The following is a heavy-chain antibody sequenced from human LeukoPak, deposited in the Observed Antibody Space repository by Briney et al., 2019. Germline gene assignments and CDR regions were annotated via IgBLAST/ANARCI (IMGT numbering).Heavy chain of an antibody. V-gene: IGHV1-69*04. CDR1: GGTFSSYA. CDR3: ARSGRPTPGP. Sequence: WASVKVSCKASGGTFSSYAISWVRQAPGQGLEWMGRIIPILGIANYAQKFQGRVTITADKSTSTAYMELSSLRSDDTAVYYCARSGRPTPGPWGQGTLVTVSS. CDR2: IIPILGIA. D-gene: IGHD1-26*01. J-gene: IGHJ5*02.